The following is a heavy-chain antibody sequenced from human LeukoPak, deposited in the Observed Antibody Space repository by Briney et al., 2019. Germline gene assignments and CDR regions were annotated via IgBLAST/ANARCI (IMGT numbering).Heavy chain of an antibody. CDR3: TRHSPPGIAVAGYYYYYYMDV. J-gene: IGHJ6*03. V-gene: IGHV3-73*01. Sequence: HPGGSLRLSCAASGFTFSGSAMHWVRQASGKGLEWVGRIRSKANSYATAYAASVKGRFTISRDDSKNTAYLQMNSLKTEDTAVYYCTRHSPPGIAVAGYYYYYYMDVWGKGTTVTVSS. D-gene: IGHD6-19*01. CDR1: GFTFSGSA. CDR2: IRSKANSYAT.